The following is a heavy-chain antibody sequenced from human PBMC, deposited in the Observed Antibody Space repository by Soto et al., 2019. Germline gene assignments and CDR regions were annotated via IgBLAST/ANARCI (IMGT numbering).Heavy chain of an antibody. J-gene: IGHJ5*02. CDR3: ARNLPSHFSSSPATWWFDP. V-gene: IGHV4-39*01. Sequence: QLQLQESGPGLVKPSETLSLTCTVSGGSISSSSYYWGWIRQPPGKGLEWIGSIYYSGSTYYNPSLKSRVTISVDTSKNQFSLKLSSVTAADTAVYYCARNLPSHFSSSPATWWFDPWGQGTLVTVSS. CDR2: IYYSGST. CDR1: GGSISSSSYY. D-gene: IGHD6-6*01.